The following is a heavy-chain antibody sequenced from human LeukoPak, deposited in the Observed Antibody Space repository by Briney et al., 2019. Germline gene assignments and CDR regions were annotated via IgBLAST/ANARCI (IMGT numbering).Heavy chain of an antibody. CDR2: ISGSGETT. CDR3: ARSFSSSWYAALDI. D-gene: IGHD6-13*01. V-gene: IGHV3-23*01. CDR1: GFTFSSYA. Sequence: PGGSLRLSCAASGFTFSSYAMSWVRQAPGKGLEWVSIISGSGETTYYADSVKGRFTISRENSKNTLYLQMNSLRVEDTATYYCARSFSSSWYAALDIWGQGTRVTVSS. J-gene: IGHJ3*02.